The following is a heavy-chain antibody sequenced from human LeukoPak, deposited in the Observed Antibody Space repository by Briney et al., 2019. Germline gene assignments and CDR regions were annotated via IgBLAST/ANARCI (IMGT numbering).Heavy chain of an antibody. V-gene: IGHV3-7*05. CDR1: GFTYRRQW. Sequence: PGGSVRLSCPASGFTYRRQWMGWVGQAPGKGVDGVANISQDGREKYNVGSVKGRFTISRDNAKNSLYLQMNSLRAEDTAVYYCARDIVQPGLFWDYWGQGALVTVSS. CDR3: ARDIVQPGLFWDY. CDR2: ISQDGREK. J-gene: IGHJ4*02. D-gene: IGHD1-1*01.